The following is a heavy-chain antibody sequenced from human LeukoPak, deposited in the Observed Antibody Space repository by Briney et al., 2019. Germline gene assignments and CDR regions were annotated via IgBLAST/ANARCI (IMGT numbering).Heavy chain of an antibody. D-gene: IGHD3-16*02. J-gene: IGHJ4*02. V-gene: IGHV3-7*01. CDR1: GFTFSSYW. CDR3: ARVGGRYSPLGY. CDR2: IKQDGSEK. Sequence: GGSLRHSCAASGFTFSSYWMSWVRQAPGKGLEWVANIKQDGSEKYYVDSVKGRYTISRDNDKNALFLQMTSLGAEDTAVYYCARVGGRYSPLGYWGQGTLVTVSS.